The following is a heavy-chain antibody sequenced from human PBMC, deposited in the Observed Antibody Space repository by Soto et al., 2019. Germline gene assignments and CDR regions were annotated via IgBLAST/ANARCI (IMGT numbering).Heavy chain of an antibody. CDR3: ARLNGYCVSTGCHGYYGMDV. CDR2: IYHSGST. J-gene: IGHJ6*02. V-gene: IGHV4-4*02. D-gene: IGHD2-2*03. CDR1: GGSISSSNW. Sequence: SETLSLTCAVSGGSISSSNWWSWVRQPPGKGLEWIGEIYHSGSTNYNPSLKSRVTISVDKSKNQFSLKLSSVTAADTAVYYCARLNGYCVSTGCHGYYGMDVWGQGTTVTVS.